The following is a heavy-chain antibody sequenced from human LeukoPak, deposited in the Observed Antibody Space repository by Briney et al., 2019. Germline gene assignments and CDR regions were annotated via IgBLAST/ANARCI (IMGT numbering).Heavy chain of an antibody. J-gene: IGHJ2*01. CDR3: ARVTFFYYYFDL. CDR2: IKQDGNEK. CDR1: GFTFSRYR. V-gene: IGHV3-7*01. Sequence: GGSLRLSCEASGFTFSRYRMTWVRQVPGKGLEWVANIKQDGNEKYYVDSVRGRFTISRDNTKDSLFLQMDSLRVEDTAVYYCARVTFFYYYFDLWGRGTLVTVSS.